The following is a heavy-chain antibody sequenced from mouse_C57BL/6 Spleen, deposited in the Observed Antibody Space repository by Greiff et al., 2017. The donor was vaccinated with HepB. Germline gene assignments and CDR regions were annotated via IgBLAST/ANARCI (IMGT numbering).Heavy chain of an antibody. D-gene: IGHD1-1*01. CDR1: GFNIKDYY. CDR3: ARVTSGSSFYWYFDV. V-gene: IGHV14-2*01. CDR2: IDPEDGET. Sequence: EVMLVESGAELVKPGASVKLSCTASGFNIKDYYMHWVKQRTEQGLEWIGRIDPEDGETKYAPKFQGKATITADTSSNTAYLQLSSLTSEDTAVYYCARVTSGSSFYWYFDVWGTGTTVTVSS. J-gene: IGHJ1*03.